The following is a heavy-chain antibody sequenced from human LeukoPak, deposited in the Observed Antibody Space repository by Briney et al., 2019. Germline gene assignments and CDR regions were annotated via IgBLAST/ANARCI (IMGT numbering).Heavy chain of an antibody. D-gene: IGHD6-13*01. J-gene: IGHJ5*02. V-gene: IGHV1-18*01. CDR2: ISAYNGNT. Sequence: ASVKVSCKASGYTFTSYGISWVRQAPGQGLEWMGWISAYNGNTNYAQKLQGRVTMTTDTSTSTAYMELRSLRSDDTAVYYCARISRSSWYLVDWFEPWGQGTLVTVSS. CDR3: ARISRSSWYLVDWFEP. CDR1: GYTFTSYG.